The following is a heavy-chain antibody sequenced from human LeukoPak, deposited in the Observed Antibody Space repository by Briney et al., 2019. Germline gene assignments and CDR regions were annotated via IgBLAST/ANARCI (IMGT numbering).Heavy chain of an antibody. Sequence: SETLSLTCAVSGGSISSAGYSWSWIQQPPGKGLEWIGYIYHSGSTYYNSSLKSRVTISVDRSKNQFSLKLTSVTAADTAVYYCARLGRYDYFIDYWGQGTLVTVSS. J-gene: IGHJ4*02. D-gene: IGHD3-16*01. CDR2: IYHSGST. CDR3: ARLGRYDYFIDY. CDR1: GGSISSAGYS. V-gene: IGHV4-30-2*01.